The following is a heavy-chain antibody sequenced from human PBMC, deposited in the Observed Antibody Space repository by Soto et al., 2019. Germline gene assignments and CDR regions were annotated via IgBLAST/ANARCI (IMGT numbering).Heavy chain of an antibody. CDR1: GGSISGGDYY. Sequence: PSETLSLTCAVSGGSISGGDYYWSWIRQPPGKGLEGIGYIYYSGSTYYNPSLKSRVTISVDTSKNQFSLKLSSVTAADKAVYYCATSPRAIFGVVIMKPYYGMDVWGQGTTVTVSS. V-gene: IGHV4-30-4*01. CDR2: IYYSGST. J-gene: IGHJ6*02. CDR3: ATSPRAIFGVVIMKPYYGMDV. D-gene: IGHD3-3*01.